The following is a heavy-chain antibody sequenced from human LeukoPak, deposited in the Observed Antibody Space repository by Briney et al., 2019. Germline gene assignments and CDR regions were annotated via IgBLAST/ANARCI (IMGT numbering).Heavy chain of an antibody. CDR3: GRDLWGSGSYLGY. J-gene: IGHJ4*02. V-gene: IGHV1-46*03. D-gene: IGHD1-26*01. Sequence: ASVKVSCKASGCTFTSYYMHWVRQAPGQGLEWMGIINPSGGSTSYAQKFQGRVTMTRDTSTSTVYMELSSLRSEDTAVYCCGRDLWGSGSYLGYWGQGTLVTVSS. CDR1: GCTFTSYY. CDR2: INPSGGST.